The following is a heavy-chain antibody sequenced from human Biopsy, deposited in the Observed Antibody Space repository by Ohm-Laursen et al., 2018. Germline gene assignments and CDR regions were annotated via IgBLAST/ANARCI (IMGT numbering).Heavy chain of an antibody. D-gene: IGHD3-22*01. V-gene: IGHV4-31*03. CDR1: GVSINGGRYY. CDR3: ARDLPYYENSGYGAFDM. CDR2: IFYSANT. Sequence: TLSLTCTVSGVSINGGRYYWNWIRHHPGKGLEWIGNIFYSANTYYNPSLKSRVTMSVDTSKNQFSLKMSSVTAADTAVYYCARDLPYYENSGYGAFDMWGQGTMVTVSS. J-gene: IGHJ3*02.